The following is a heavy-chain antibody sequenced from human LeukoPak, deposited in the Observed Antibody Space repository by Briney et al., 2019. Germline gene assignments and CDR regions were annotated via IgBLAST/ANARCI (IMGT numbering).Heavy chain of an antibody. D-gene: IGHD4-23*01. Sequence: GESLRISCKVSGYSFPSYWITWVRQVPGKGLEWMGRIAPGDSYTNYNPSFEGHVTMSVEKSITTVYLQWSCLKASDTAMYYCARQVQTVVTPDSWFDPWGQGTLVTVSS. CDR1: GYSFPSYW. J-gene: IGHJ5*02. CDR2: IAPGDSYT. V-gene: IGHV5-10-1*01. CDR3: ARQVQTVVTPDSWFDP.